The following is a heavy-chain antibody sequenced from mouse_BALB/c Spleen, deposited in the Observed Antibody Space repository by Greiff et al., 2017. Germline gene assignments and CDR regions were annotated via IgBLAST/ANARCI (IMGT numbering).Heavy chain of an antibody. CDR3: ARAGYGTVAWFAY. V-gene: IGHV1-18*01. CDR2: INPNNGGT. CDR1: GYTFTDYN. D-gene: IGHD2-1*01. Sequence: VQLQQSGPELVKPGASVKIPCKASGYTFTDYNMDWVKQSHGKSLEWIGDINPNNGGTIYNQKFKGKATLTVDKSSSTAYMELRSLTSEDTAVYDCARAGYGTVAWFAYWGQGTLVTVSA. J-gene: IGHJ3*01.